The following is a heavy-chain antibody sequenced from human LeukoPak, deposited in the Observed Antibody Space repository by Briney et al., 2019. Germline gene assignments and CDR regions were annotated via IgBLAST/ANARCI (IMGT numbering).Heavy chain of an antibody. CDR2: ISSSSSYI. V-gene: IGHV3-21*01. D-gene: IGHD6-13*01. CDR1: GFTFSSYS. J-gene: IGHJ4*02. CDR3: AREGGAVAAAGGNDY. Sequence: PGGSLRLSCADSGFTFSSYSMNWVRQAPGKGLEWVSSISSSSSYIYYADSVKGRFTISRDNAKNSLYLQMNSLRAEDTAVYYCAREGGAVAAAGGNDYWGQGTLVTVSS.